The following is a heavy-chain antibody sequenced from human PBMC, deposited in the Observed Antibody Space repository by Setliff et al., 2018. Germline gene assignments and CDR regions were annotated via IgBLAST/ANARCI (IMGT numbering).Heavy chain of an antibody. D-gene: IGHD6-13*01. Sequence: GGSLRLSCAASGFTFSGSAMHWVRQASGKGLERVGRIRSKANNYATAYAASVKGRFTISRDDSKNTAYLQMNSLRAEDTAVYYCAKDGSGSYDYLDYWGQGTLVTVSS. CDR3: AKDGSGSYDYLDY. V-gene: IGHV3-73*01. CDR2: IRSKANNYAT. J-gene: IGHJ4*02. CDR1: GFTFSGSA.